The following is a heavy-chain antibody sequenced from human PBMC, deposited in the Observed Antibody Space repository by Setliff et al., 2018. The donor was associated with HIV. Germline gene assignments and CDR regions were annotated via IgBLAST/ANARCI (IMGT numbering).Heavy chain of an antibody. Sequence: GESLKISCKGSGYSFTSYWIGWVRQMPGKGLEWMGIIYPGDSDTRYSPSFQGQVTISVDKSIRAAYLKWSSLKASDTAMYYCVRRDYGGGNFDYWGQGTLVTVSS. V-gene: IGHV5-51*01. CDR2: IYPGDSDT. J-gene: IGHJ4*02. D-gene: IGHD2-15*01. CDR1: GYSFTSYW. CDR3: VRRDYGGGNFDY.